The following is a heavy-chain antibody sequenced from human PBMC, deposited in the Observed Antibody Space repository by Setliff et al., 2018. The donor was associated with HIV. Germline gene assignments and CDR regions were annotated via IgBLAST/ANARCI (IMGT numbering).Heavy chain of an antibody. V-gene: IGHV5-51*01. J-gene: IGHJ4*02. CDR1: GYSFISYW. D-gene: IGHD2-2*01. Sequence: HGESLKISCKGSGYSFISYWIGWVRQMPGKGLEWMGIIYPGDSNTKCSPSFQGQVTLSVDKSISTAYLQWGSLKASDTAMYYCATPISITSGSAFDYWGQGTLVTVSS. CDR2: IYPGDSNT. CDR3: ATPISITSGSAFDY.